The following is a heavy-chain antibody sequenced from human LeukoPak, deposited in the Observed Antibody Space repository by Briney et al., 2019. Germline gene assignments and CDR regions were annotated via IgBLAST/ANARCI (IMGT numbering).Heavy chain of an antibody. V-gene: IGHV3-48*01. D-gene: IGHD3-10*01. CDR2: ISSSSSTI. J-gene: IGHJ6*03. CDR1: GFTFSSYS. CDR3: ARDSFHDYYGSGSSTEYYYYMDV. Sequence: PGGSLRLSCAASGFTFSSYSMNWVRQAPGKGLEWVSYISSSSSTIFYADSVRGRFTISRDNAKNSLYLQMSSLRAADTAVYYCARDSFHDYYGSGSSTEYYYYMDVWGKGTTVTVSS.